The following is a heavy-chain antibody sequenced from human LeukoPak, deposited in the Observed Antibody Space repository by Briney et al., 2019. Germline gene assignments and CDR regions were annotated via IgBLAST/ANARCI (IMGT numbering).Heavy chain of an antibody. J-gene: IGHJ5*02. V-gene: IGHV4-39*07. CDR3: ARVGYSYATNWFDP. D-gene: IGHD5-18*01. CDR2: IYYSWST. CDR1: GGSISSSSYY. Sequence: SETLSLTCTVSGGSISSSSYYWDWIRQPPVKGLEWIGSIYYSWSTYYNPSLKSRVTISVDTSKNQFSLKLSSVTAADTAVYYSARVGYSYATNWFDPWGQGTLVTVSS.